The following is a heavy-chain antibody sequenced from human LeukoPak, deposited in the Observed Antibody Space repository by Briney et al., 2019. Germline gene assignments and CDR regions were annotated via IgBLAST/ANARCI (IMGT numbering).Heavy chain of an antibody. Sequence: SVKVSCKASGGTFSSYAISWVRQAPAQWLEWMGGIIPMFRTANYAQKFQGRVTITADESTSTAYMELSSLRSEDTAVYYCATDELRGIAVAGTNRYYYYGMDVWGQGTTVTVSS. V-gene: IGHV1-69*13. CDR3: ATDELRGIAVAGTNRYYYYGMDV. CDR2: IIPMFRTA. J-gene: IGHJ6*02. CDR1: GGTFSSYA. D-gene: IGHD6-19*01.